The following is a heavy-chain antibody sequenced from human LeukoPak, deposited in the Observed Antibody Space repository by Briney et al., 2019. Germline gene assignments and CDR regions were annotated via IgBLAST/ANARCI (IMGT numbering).Heavy chain of an antibody. Sequence: GGSLRLSCAASGFTFDDYAMHWVRQAPGKGLEWVSYISSSSSTIYYADSVKGRFTISRDNAKNSLYLQMNSLRAEDTAVYYCARGVNWNDEGLDYWGQGTLVTVSS. CDR3: ARGVNWNDEGLDY. CDR2: ISSSSSTI. V-gene: IGHV3-48*04. J-gene: IGHJ4*02. CDR1: GFTFDDYA. D-gene: IGHD1-20*01.